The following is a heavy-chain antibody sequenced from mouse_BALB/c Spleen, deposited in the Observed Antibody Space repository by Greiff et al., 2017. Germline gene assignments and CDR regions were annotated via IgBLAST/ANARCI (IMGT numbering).Heavy chain of an antibody. J-gene: IGHJ2*01. CDR3: ARAVPHYFDY. Sequence: EVQLVESGGGLVQPGGSLRLSCATSGFTFTDYYMSWVRQPPGKALEWLGFIRNKANGYTTEYSASVKGRFTISRDNSQSILYLQMNTLRAEDSATYYCARAVPHYFDYWGQGTTLTVSS. V-gene: IGHV7-3*02. CDR2: IRNKANGYTT. CDR1: GFTFTDYY. D-gene: IGHD5-1*01.